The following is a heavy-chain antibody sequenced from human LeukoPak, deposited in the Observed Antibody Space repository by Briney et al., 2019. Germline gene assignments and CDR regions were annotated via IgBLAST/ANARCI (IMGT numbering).Heavy chain of an antibody. CDR2: INSDGSST. CDR3: VRGQSSGWLDY. Sequence: GGSLRLSCAASGFTFRSYWIHWVRQVPGKGLVWVSRINSDGSSTSYADSVKGRFTISRDNAKNTVYLQMNSLRVEDTAVYYCVRGQSSGWLDYWGQGTLVTVSS. CDR1: GFTFRSYW. V-gene: IGHV3-74*01. J-gene: IGHJ4*02. D-gene: IGHD6-19*01.